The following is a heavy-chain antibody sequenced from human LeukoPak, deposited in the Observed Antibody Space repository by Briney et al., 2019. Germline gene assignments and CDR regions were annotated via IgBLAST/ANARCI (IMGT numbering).Heavy chain of an antibody. V-gene: IGHV3-74*01. CDR3: ARDLGQHYDTSDNWFDP. J-gene: IGHJ5*02. CDR1: GFTFSNYW. D-gene: IGHD3-22*01. Sequence: PGGSLRLSCAASGFTFSNYWMHWVRQAPGKGLVWVSRINSDGINTSYADSVKGRFTISRDNAKNTLNLQMNSLRAEDTAVSYCARDLGQHYDTSDNWFDPWGQGTLVTVSS. CDR2: INSDGINT.